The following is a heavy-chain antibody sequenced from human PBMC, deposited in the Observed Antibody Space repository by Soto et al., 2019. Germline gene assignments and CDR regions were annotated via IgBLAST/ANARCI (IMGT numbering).Heavy chain of an antibody. V-gene: IGHV3-23*01. D-gene: IGHD3-3*01. CDR1: GFPFSSYA. Sequence: QPGGSLRLSCAACGFPFSSYAMSWVRQAPGKGLEWVSAISGSGGSTYYADSVKGRFTISRDNSKNTLYLQMNSLRAEDTAVYYCAKIVRITIFGVVKWVDYWGQGTLVTVSS. J-gene: IGHJ4*02. CDR3: AKIVRITIFGVVKWVDY. CDR2: ISGSGGST.